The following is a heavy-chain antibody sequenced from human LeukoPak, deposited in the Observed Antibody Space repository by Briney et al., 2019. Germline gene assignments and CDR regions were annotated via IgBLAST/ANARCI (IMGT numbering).Heavy chain of an antibody. D-gene: IGHD2/OR15-2a*01. J-gene: IGHJ4*02. V-gene: IGHV4-59*01. CDR3: ARGRYFNSPVNNHTIFFET. CDR2: IYYPVDT. CDR1: GDSFIGSY. Sequence: SETLSLTCTVSGDSFIGSYWSWIRQAPGKGLEWIGYIYYPVDTNYNPSLQSRVTISADVSKKQFSLRLTSVTAADTAVYYCARGRYFNSPVNNHTIFFETGAQGPLATSSS.